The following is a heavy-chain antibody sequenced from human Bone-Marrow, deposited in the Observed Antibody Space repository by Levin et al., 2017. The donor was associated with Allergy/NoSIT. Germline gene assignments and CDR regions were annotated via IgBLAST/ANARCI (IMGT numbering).Heavy chain of an antibody. D-gene: IGHD2-21*02. Sequence: PGGSLRLSCAASGFNFRNHGMHWVRQTPGKALEWLAVIIFDGSNEFYADSVKGRFTISRDNSKNTLYLQMTSLRVEDTGLYFCARDGDNDLVSSAIPLDHWGKGTPVTVST. J-gene: IGHJ4*02. CDR2: IIFDGSNE. V-gene: IGHV3-30*03. CDR3: ARDGDNDLVSSAIPLDH. CDR1: GFNFRNHG.